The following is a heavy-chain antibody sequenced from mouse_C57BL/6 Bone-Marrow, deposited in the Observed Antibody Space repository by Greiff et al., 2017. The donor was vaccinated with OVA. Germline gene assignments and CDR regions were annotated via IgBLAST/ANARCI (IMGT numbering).Heavy chain of an antibody. CDR2: IWSGGST. V-gene: IGHV2-2*01. Sequence: VKLKQSGPGLVQPSQRLSIPCTVSGFSFTSYGVHWVRQSPGKGLEWLGVIWSGGSTDYNAAFISRLSIIKDNSKSQVFCKMNSLQADDTAIYYCARELEDYGSSYGSFDYWGQGTTLTVSS. D-gene: IGHD1-1*01. CDR3: ARELEDYGSSYGSFDY. CDR1: GFSFTSYG. J-gene: IGHJ2*01.